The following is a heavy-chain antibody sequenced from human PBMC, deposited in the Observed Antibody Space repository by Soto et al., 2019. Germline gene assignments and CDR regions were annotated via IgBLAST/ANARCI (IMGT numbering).Heavy chain of an antibody. Sequence: QLQLQESGLGLVKPSETLSLTCTVSGGSIRSSLDYGAWIRQPPGKGLEWIGSISDSGSTYYNPSLKSRVTISVDTSKNQFSVNLGSVTAADTAVYYCARGREDTAFVSLYYFDFWGQGTLVTVSS. V-gene: IGHV4-39*01. CDR1: GGSIRSSLDY. J-gene: IGHJ4*02. CDR2: ISDSGST. D-gene: IGHD5-18*01. CDR3: ARGREDTAFVSLYYFDF.